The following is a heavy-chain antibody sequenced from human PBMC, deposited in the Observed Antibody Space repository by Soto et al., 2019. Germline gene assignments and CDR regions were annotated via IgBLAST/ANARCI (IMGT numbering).Heavy chain of an antibody. CDR2: IYHSGST. Sequence: SETLSLTCTVSGGSLSYTPYYWILIRQPPGKTLEWIGYIYHSGSTNYNPSLKSRVTMSVDTSKNQFSLKLNSVTAADTAVYFCARLGYTSASFSGLDVWGQGTTVTVSS. D-gene: IGHD6-19*01. CDR1: GGSLSYTPYY. J-gene: IGHJ6*02. V-gene: IGHV4-59*08. CDR3: ARLGYTSASFSGLDV.